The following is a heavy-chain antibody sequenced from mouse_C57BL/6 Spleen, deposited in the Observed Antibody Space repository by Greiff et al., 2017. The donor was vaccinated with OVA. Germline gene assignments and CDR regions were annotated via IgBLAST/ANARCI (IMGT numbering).Heavy chain of an antibody. J-gene: IGHJ2*01. D-gene: IGHD4-1*01. Sequence: QVHVKQPGTELVKPGASVKLSCKASGYTFTSYWMHWVKQRPGQGLEWIGNINPSNGGTNYNEKFKSKATLTVDKSSSTAYMQLSSLTSEDSAVYYCAREGGLGYFDYWGQGTTLTVSS. V-gene: IGHV1-53*01. CDR1: GYTFTSYW. CDR2: INPSNGGT. CDR3: AREGGLGYFDY.